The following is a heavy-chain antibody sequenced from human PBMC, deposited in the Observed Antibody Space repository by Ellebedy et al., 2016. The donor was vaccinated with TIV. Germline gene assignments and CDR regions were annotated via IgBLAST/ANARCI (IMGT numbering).Heavy chain of an antibody. CDR2: TSSSGNTI. Sequence: GESLKISCAASGFTFSDYYMSWIRQAPGKGLEWVSYTSSSGNTIYYADSVKGRFTISRDIAKNSLYLQMNSLRAEDTAVYYCARDIGIHDAFDIWGQGTMVTVSS. J-gene: IGHJ3*02. CDR1: GFTFSDYY. V-gene: IGHV3-11*01. CDR3: ARDIGIHDAFDI. D-gene: IGHD1-14*01.